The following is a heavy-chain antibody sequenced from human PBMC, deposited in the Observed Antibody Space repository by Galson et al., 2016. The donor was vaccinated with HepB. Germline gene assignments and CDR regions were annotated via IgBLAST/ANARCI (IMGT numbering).Heavy chain of an antibody. CDR2: LSGSGAGT. CDR1: GFTFSSYA. Sequence: SLRLSCAASGFTFSSYAMSWVRQAPGKGLEWVSALSGSGAGTYYADSVKGRFTISRDNSKSTLYLQMNSLRAEDTAVYYCAKIFSYNPNDAFDIWGQGTMVTVSS. D-gene: IGHD1-1*01. J-gene: IGHJ3*02. CDR3: AKIFSYNPNDAFDI. V-gene: IGHV3-23*01.